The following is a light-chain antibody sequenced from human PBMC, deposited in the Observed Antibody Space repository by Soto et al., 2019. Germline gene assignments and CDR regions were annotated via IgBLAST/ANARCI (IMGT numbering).Light chain of an antibody. CDR1: SSDVGGYNY. J-gene: IGLJ3*02. V-gene: IGLV2-14*03. CDR2: DVT. Sequence: QSALNQPASVSGSPGQSITLSCTGTSSDVGGYNYVSWYQHHPGKAPKLMIYDVTSRPSGVSNRFSGYKSGNTASLTISGIRADDEADYYCGSYTGPDTPMVFGGGTKLTVL. CDR3: GSYTGPDTPMV.